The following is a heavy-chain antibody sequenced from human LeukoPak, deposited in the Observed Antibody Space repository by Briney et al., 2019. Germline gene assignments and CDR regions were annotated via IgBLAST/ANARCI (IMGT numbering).Heavy chain of an antibody. V-gene: IGHV1-18*01. J-gene: IGHJ4*02. Sequence: ASVKVSCKASGYTFTSYGISWVRRAPGQGLEWMGWISAYNGNTNYAQKLQGRVTMTTDTSTSTAYMELRSLRSDDTAVYYCARDFPYYYDSSGYANFDYWGQGTLVTVSS. CDR2: ISAYNGNT. D-gene: IGHD3-22*01. CDR3: ARDFPYYYDSSGYANFDY. CDR1: GYTFTSYG.